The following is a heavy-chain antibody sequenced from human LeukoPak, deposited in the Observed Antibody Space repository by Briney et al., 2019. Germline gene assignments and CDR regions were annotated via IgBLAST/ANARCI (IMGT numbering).Heavy chain of an antibody. CDR2: INPNSGGT. Sequence: ASVKVSCKASGYTFTGYYMHWVRQAPGQGLEWMGRINPNSGGTNYAQKFRGRVTMTRDTSISTAYMELSRLRSDDTAVYYCARVLGYYDSSGYLGISWFDPWGQGTLVTVSS. V-gene: IGHV1-2*06. CDR3: ARVLGYYDSSGYLGISWFDP. D-gene: IGHD3-22*01. CDR1: GYTFTGYY. J-gene: IGHJ5*02.